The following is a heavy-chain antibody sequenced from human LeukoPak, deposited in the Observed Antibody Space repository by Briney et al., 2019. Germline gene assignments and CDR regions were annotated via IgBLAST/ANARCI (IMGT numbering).Heavy chain of an antibody. CDR1: GGSFSGYY. Sequence: SETLSLTCAVYGGSFSGYYWSWIPQPPGKGLEWIGEINHSGSTNYNPSLKSPVTISVHTSKNQFSLKLSSVTAADTAVYYCARGVSYDFWSGYYTTPHFDYWGQGTLVTVSS. V-gene: IGHV4-34*01. D-gene: IGHD3-3*01. CDR3: ARGVSYDFWSGYYTTPHFDY. CDR2: INHSGST. J-gene: IGHJ4*02.